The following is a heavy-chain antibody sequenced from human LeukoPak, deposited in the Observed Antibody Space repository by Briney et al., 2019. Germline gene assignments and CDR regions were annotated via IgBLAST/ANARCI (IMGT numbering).Heavy chain of an antibody. CDR2: IIPIFGTA. Sequence: GASVTVSCKASGGTFSSYAISWVRQAPGQGLEWMGGIIPIFGTANYAQKLQGRVTITADESTSTAYMELSSLRSEDTAVYYCARVQLVLGYYYYYYMDVWGKGTTVTVSS. CDR3: ARVQLVLGYYYYYYMDV. CDR1: GGTFSSYA. D-gene: IGHD6-13*01. J-gene: IGHJ6*03. V-gene: IGHV1-69*13.